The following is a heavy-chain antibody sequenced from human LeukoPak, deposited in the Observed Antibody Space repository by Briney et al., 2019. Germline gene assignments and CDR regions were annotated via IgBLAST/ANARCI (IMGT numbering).Heavy chain of an antibody. J-gene: IGHJ4*02. D-gene: IGHD6-19*01. CDR2: IYYTGNN. CDR1: GASIGSHY. Sequence: PSETLSLTCTVSGASIGSHYWNWIRQPPGKGLEWIGYIYYTGNNHHNPSLESRVTISVDTSKNQFSLNLRSVTAADTAVYYCARAGSGWSLDSWGQGTLVTVSS. CDR3: ARAGSGWSLDS. V-gene: IGHV4-59*11.